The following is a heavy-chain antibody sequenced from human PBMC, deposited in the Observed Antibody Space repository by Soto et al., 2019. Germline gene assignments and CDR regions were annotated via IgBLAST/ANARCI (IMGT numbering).Heavy chain of an antibody. CDR1: GYTFTSYY. V-gene: IGHV1-46*01. D-gene: IGHD2-15*01. Sequence: ASVKVSCKASGYTFTSYYMHWVRQAPGQGLEWMGIINPSGGSTSYAQKFQGRVTMTRDTSTSTVYMELSSLRSEDTAVYYCARATFEGYCSGGSCYPLYGMDVWGQGTTVTVSS. J-gene: IGHJ6*02. CDR2: INPSGGST. CDR3: ARATFEGYCSGGSCYPLYGMDV.